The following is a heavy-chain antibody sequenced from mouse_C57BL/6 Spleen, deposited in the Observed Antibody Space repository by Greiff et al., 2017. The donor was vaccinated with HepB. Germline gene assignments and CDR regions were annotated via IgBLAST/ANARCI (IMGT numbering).Heavy chain of an antibody. CDR1: GYTFTSYW. D-gene: IGHD1-1*01. J-gene: IGHJ2*01. CDR2: IDPSDSYT. Sequence: QVQLQQPGAELVMPGASVKLSCKASGYTFTSYWMHWVKQRPGQGLEWIGEIDPSDSYTNYNQKFKGKSTLTVDNSSSTAYMQLSSLTSEDSAVYYCARRGVGNYCGQGTTLTVSS. CDR3: ARRGVGNY. V-gene: IGHV1-69*01.